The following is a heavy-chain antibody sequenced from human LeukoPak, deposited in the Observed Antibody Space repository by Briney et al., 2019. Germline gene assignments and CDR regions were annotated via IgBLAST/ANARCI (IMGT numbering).Heavy chain of an antibody. CDR3: AKDIGVRIAARFYY. J-gene: IGHJ4*02. D-gene: IGHD6-6*01. CDR1: GYSISSIHC. CDR2: ICQSGST. V-gene: IGHV4-38-2*02. Sequence: SETLSLTCTVSGYSISSIHCWGWIRQPPGKGLEWIGNICQSGSTYYSPSLKSRVILSLDTSKNQFSLRLSSVTAADTAVYYCAKDIGVRIAARFYYWGQGTLVTVSS.